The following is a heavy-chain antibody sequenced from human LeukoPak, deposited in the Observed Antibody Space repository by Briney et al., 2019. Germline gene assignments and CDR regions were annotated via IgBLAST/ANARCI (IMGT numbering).Heavy chain of an antibody. Sequence: GGSLRLSCAASGSTFRLYDMSWVRQAPGKGLEWVSGISGMGYSTYYADSVKGRFSISRDNSKNTLSLQMNSLRAEDTAVYYCARVRWGGLYYFDYWGQGTLVTVSS. V-gene: IGHV3-23*01. J-gene: IGHJ4*02. CDR3: ARVRWGGLYYFDY. D-gene: IGHD3-16*01. CDR2: ISGMGYST. CDR1: GSTFRLYD.